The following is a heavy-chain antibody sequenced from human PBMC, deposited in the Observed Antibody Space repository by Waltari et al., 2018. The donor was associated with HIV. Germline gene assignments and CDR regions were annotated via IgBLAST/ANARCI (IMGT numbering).Heavy chain of an antibody. CDR2: IAANGDYT. J-gene: IGHJ4*02. D-gene: IGHD3-10*01. Sequence: VQLVESGGDLVQPGGSLRLSCSASGFIFSGYVLHWVRQAPGKGLEFVSSIAANGDYTYYADSVKGRFTVYRDNSKNTLYLQMSSLRPEDTAVYFCRNPGYPTGRPFVGPDYWGQGTLVTVSS. CDR1: GFIFSGYV. V-gene: IGHV3-64D*08. CDR3: RNPGYPTGRPFVGPDY.